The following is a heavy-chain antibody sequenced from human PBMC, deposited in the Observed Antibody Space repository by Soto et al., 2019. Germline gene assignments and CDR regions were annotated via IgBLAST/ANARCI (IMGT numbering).Heavy chain of an antibody. Sequence: SVRFSCNASVYTFTIYYIHWVRQAPGQGLELMGIINPSGGSTSYAQKFQGRVTMTRDTSTSTVYMELSSLRSEDTAVYYCARGGYYYDSSGYYDNYFDYWGQGTLVTVSS. CDR3: ARGGYYYDSSGYYDNYFDY. CDR1: VYTFTIYY. D-gene: IGHD3-22*01. J-gene: IGHJ4*02. V-gene: IGHV1-46*01. CDR2: INPSGGST.